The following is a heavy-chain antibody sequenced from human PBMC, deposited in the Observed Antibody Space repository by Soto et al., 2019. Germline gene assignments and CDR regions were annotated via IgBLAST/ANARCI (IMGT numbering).Heavy chain of an antibody. CDR3: ARGHGHGGSSFDF. Sequence: QVQLQESGPGLVKPSEPLSLTCTVSGGSTHSYYWAWLRQPPGKGLEWMGYVYYNGDTNYNPSLKSRVTISVDASKNQFSLKLTSVTPADTAVYYCARGHGHGGSSFDFWGQGTLVTVSS. CDR1: GGSTHSYY. CDR2: VYYNGDT. V-gene: IGHV4-59*01. D-gene: IGHD2-15*01. J-gene: IGHJ4*02.